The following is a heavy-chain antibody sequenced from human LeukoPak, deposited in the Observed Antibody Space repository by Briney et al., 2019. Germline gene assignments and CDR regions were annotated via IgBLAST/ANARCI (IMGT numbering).Heavy chain of an antibody. CDR3: ATDRDGYRKNWYRFHY. J-gene: IGHJ4*02. CDR1: EFISTNHR. D-gene: IGHD5-24*01. V-gene: IGHV3-7*04. CDR2: IKHDGTET. Sequence: GGSLRLSRAASEFISTNHRMICVRHAPGKRLEWVANIKHDGTETNYVDSVKGRFTISRDNGKKSLYLQMNSLRAEDSAVYYCATDRDGYRKNWYRFHYWGQGTRVAVSS.